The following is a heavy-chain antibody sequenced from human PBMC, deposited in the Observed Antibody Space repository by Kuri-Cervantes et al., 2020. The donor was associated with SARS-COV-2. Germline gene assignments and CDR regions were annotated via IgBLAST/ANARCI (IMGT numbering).Heavy chain of an antibody. CDR3: ARDLAFGDLPWGY. V-gene: IGHV3-33*01. CDR2: RWYDGSNK. CDR1: GFTFSSYG. D-gene: IGHD3-10*01. J-gene: IGHJ4*02. Sequence: GESLKISFAASGFTFSSYGMHWVRQAPGKGLEWVAVRWYDGSNKYYADSVKGRFTIPRDNFKNTLYPQMKSLRAEDTAVYYCARDLAFGDLPWGYWGQGTLVTVYS.